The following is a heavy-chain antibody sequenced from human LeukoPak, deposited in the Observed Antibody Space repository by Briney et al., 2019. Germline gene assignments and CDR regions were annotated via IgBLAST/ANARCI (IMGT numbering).Heavy chain of an antibody. J-gene: IGHJ4*02. D-gene: IGHD4-11*01. CDR3: ARSVPDYTRFDY. CDR2: FKTNSGQV. CDR1: GLTFSSHW. V-gene: IGHV3-21*04. Sequence: GGSLRLSCAASGLTFSSHWMHWVRQAPGKGLEWVSTFKTNSGQVYYAESVRGRFTIPRDNSKNTVYLQMSSLRAEDTALYYCARSVPDYTRFDYWGQGALVTVSS.